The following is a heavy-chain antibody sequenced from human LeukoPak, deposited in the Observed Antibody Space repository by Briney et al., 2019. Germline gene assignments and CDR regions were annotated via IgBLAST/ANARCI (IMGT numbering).Heavy chain of an antibody. CDR3: AKVCSSSSCDIDY. J-gene: IGHJ4*02. Sequence: SETLSLTCTVSGYSISSGYYWGWIRQPPGKGLEWIGSIYHSGSTYYNPSLKSRVTISVDTSKNQFSLKLSSVTAADTAVYYCAKVCSSSSCDIDYWGQGTLVTVSS. V-gene: IGHV4-38-2*02. CDR1: GYSISSGYY. CDR2: IYHSGST. D-gene: IGHD2-2*01.